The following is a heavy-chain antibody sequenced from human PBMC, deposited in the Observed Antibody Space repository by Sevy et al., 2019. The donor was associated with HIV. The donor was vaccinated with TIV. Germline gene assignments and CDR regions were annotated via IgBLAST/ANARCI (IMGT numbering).Heavy chain of an antibody. CDR1: GFIFSSYW. D-gene: IGHD2-2*01. V-gene: IGHV3-7*01. CDR3: GSGGGNSTRCYQVGDWLDA. Sequence: GGSLRLSCAASGFIFSSYWMSWVRQAPGKGLEWVANINQDGSEKQYVDSVKGRFSISRDNAKNSLYLQMNSLRAEDADVDYCGSGGGNSTRCYQVGDWLDAWGQGTLVTVSS. CDR2: INQDGSEK. J-gene: IGHJ5*02.